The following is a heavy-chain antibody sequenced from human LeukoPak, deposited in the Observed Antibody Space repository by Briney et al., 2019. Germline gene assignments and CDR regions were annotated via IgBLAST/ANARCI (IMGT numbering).Heavy chain of an antibody. CDR2: ITSSSTYT. J-gene: IGHJ4*02. D-gene: IGHD5-24*01. V-gene: IGHV3-21*01. Sequence: PGGSLRLSCAASGFTFSIYAMNWVRQAPGKGLEWVSSITSSSTYTYYADSVKGRFTISRDNAKNSLYLQMNSLRDEDTAVYYCARAVTRRWLQTHFDYWGQGTLVTVSS. CDR3: ARAVTRRWLQTHFDY. CDR1: GFTFSIYA.